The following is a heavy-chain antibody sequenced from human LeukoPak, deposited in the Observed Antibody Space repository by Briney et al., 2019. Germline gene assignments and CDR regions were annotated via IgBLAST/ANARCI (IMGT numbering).Heavy chain of an antibody. CDR1: GFTFSSYG. Sequence: GRSLRLSCAASGFTFSSYGMHWVRQAPGKGLEWVAVISHDGSNKYYADSVKGRFTISRDNSKNTLYLQMNSLRAEDTAVYYCAAGYCSSTSCPPLFDYWGQGTLVTVSS. CDR3: AAGYCSSTSCPPLFDY. D-gene: IGHD2-2*03. CDR2: ISHDGSNK. J-gene: IGHJ4*02. V-gene: IGHV3-30*03.